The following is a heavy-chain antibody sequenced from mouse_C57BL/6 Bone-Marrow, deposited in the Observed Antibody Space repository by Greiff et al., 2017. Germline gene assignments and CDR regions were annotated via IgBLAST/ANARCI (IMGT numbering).Heavy chain of an antibody. V-gene: IGHV1-7*01. CDR1: GYTFTSYW. J-gene: IGHJ1*03. CDR2: INPSSGYT. D-gene: IGHD2-14*01. Sequence: VVESGAELAKPGASVKLSCKASGYTFTSYWMHWVKQRPGQGLEWIGYINPSSGYTKYNQKFKDKATLTADKSSSTAYMQLSSLTYEDSAVYYCARRVHPSFDVWGTGTTVTVSS. CDR3: ARRVHPSFDV.